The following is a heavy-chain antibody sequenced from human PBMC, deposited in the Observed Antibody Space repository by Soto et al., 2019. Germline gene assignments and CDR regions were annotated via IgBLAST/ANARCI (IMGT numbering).Heavy chain of an antibody. V-gene: IGHV4-39*02. CDR1: RGSISSGTNY. Sequence: SETLSLTCTVSRGSISSGTNYWAWIRQPPGKGLEWIANIYYSGSTFYNPSLKSRVTISLDTSKNQFSLKLRSVTAADTAVYYCARAHDFWGGRQQPIDSWGQGTLVTVSS. D-gene: IGHD3-3*01. CDR3: ARAHDFWGGRQQPIDS. CDR2: IYYSGST. J-gene: IGHJ4*02.